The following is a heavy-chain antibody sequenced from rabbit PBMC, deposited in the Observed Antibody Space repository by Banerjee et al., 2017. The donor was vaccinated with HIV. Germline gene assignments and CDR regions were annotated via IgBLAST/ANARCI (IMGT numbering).Heavy chain of an antibody. CDR1: GFDFSSYG. D-gene: IGHD1-1*01. J-gene: IGHJ4*01. CDR3: ARDTTTSTIYVLNL. CDR2: ISTGDAYT. Sequence: QSLEESGGDLVKPGASLTLSCKASGFDFSSYGVSWVRQAPGKGLEWIGCISTGDAYTLYASWVNGRFTISKTSSTTVTLQMTSLTAADTATYLCARDTTTSTIYVLNLWGPGTLVTVS. V-gene: IGHV1S40*01.